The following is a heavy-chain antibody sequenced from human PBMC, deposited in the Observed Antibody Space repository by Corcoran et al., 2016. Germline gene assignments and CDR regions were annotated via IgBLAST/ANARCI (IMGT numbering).Heavy chain of an antibody. D-gene: IGHD4-4*01. V-gene: IGHV3-30*18. Sequence: QVQLVESGGGVVQPGRSLRLSCAASGFTFSSYGMHWVRQAPGKGLEWVAVISYDGSNKYYADSVKGRFTISRDNSKNTLYLQMNSLRAEDTAVYYCAKDQGTTVSWNYYYYGMDVWSQGTTVTVSS. CDR1: GFTFSSYG. J-gene: IGHJ6*02. CDR2: ISYDGSNK. CDR3: AKDQGTTVSWNYYYYGMDV.